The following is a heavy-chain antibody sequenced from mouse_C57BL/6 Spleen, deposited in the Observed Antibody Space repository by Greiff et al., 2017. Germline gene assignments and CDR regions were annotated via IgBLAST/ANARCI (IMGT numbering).Heavy chain of an antibody. J-gene: IGHJ2*01. CDR1: GYSITSGYY. CDR3: ARYDYDDYFDY. D-gene: IGHD2-4*01. V-gene: IGHV3-6*01. CDR2: ISYDGSN. Sequence: VQLKESGPGLVKPSQSLSLTCSVTGYSITSGYYWNWIRQFPGNKLEWMGYISYDGSNNYNPSLKNRISITRDTSKNQFFLKLNSVTTEDTATYYCARYDYDDYFDYWGQGTTLTVSS.